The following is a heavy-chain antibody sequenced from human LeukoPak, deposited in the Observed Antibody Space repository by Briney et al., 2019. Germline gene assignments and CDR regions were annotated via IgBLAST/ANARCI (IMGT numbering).Heavy chain of an antibody. CDR2: ISGDNT. Sequence: GGSLRLSCAASGFTVSSYEMSWVRQTPGKGLEWVSSISGDNTYYADSRKGRFSISRDNSKNTSHLQMNSLRAEDTAVNYCKKGSPSRTKSSEWVFRFLEWLLTTDYWGQGTLVTVSS. CDR1: GFTVSSYE. J-gene: IGHJ4*02. D-gene: IGHD3-3*01. V-gene: IGHV3-38-3*01. CDR3: KKGSPSRTKSSEWVFRFLEWLLTTDY.